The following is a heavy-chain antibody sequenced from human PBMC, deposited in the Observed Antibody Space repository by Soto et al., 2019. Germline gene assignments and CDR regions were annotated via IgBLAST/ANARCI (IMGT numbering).Heavy chain of an antibody. CDR1: GYTFTGYY. CDR2: IIPNSGGA. Sequence: GASVKVSCKASGYTFTGYYMHWVRQAPGQGLEWMGGIIPNSGGANYAQKFQGRVTITADTSTSTAYMELSSLRSEGTAVYYCARGSDIVVVPAAGPYNWFDPWGQGTPVTVSS. CDR3: ARGSDIVVVPAAGPYNWFDP. J-gene: IGHJ5*02. D-gene: IGHD2-2*01. V-gene: IGHV1-2*02.